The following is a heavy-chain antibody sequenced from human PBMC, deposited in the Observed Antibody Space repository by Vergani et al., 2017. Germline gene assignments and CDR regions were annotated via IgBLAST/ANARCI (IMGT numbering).Heavy chain of an antibody. CDR3: AGTYSSQPPMYYYYGMDV. D-gene: IGHD6-13*01. CDR2: IYTSGST. V-gene: IGHV4-4*03. CDR1: GGSISSSNW. J-gene: IGHJ6*02. Sequence: QVQLQESGPGLVKPPGTLSLTCAVSGGSISSSNWWSWVRQPPGKGLEWIGYIYTSGSTNYNPSLKSRVTISVDTSKNQFSLKLSSVTAADTAVYYCAGTYSSQPPMYYYYGMDVWGQGTTVTVSS.